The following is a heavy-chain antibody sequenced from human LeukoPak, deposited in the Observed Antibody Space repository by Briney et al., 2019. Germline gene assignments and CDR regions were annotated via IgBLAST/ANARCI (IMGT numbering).Heavy chain of an antibody. D-gene: IGHD3-3*01. V-gene: IGHV1-18*01. J-gene: IGHJ4*02. CDR3: ARGPLYDFWSGYIDY. CDR1: GYTFTSYG. CDR2: ISAYNGNT. Sequence: GASVKVSCKASGYTFTSYGISWVRQAPGQGLEWMGWISAYNGNTNYAQKPQGRVTMTTDTSTSTAYMELRSLRSDDTAVYYCARGPLYDFWSGYIDYWGQGTLVTVSS.